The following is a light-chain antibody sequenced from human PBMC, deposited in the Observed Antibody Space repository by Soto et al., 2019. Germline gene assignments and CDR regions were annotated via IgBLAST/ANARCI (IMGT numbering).Light chain of an antibody. V-gene: IGKV3-20*01. CDR1: QRVSSSY. J-gene: IGKJ3*01. CDR2: GAS. Sequence: DIVLPQSPGTLSLSPGERATLSCRASQRVSSSYLAWYQQKPGQAPRLLIYGASSRATGIPDRFSGSGSGTDFTLTISRLEPEDFAVYYCQQYGSSRWTFGPGTKVDIK. CDR3: QQYGSSRWT.